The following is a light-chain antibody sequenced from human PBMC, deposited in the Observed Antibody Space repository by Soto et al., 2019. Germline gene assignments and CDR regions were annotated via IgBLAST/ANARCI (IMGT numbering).Light chain of an antibody. Sequence: EIVLTQSPGTLSLSPGERATLSRRASQSVSSSYLAWYQQKPGQAPRLLIYGASSRATGIPDRFSGSGSGTDFTLTISRLEPEDFAVYYCQQYGDSRTFGQGTKVDIK. J-gene: IGKJ1*01. CDR1: QSVSSSY. CDR2: GAS. V-gene: IGKV3-20*01. CDR3: QQYGDSRT.